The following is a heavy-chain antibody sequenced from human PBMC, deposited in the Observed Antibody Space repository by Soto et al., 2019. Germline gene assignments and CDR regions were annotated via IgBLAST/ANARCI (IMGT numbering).Heavy chain of an antibody. CDR3: AHRAAAGTSNSRKYYMDV. J-gene: IGHJ6*03. D-gene: IGHD6-13*01. Sequence: SGPTLVNPTQTLTLTCTFSGFSLSTSGVGVGWIRQPPGKALEWLALIYWDDDKRYSPSLKSRLTITKDTSKNQVVLTMTNMDPVDTATYYCAHRAAAGTSNSRKYYMDVWGKGTTVTVSS. V-gene: IGHV2-5*02. CDR2: IYWDDDK. CDR1: GFSLSTSGVG.